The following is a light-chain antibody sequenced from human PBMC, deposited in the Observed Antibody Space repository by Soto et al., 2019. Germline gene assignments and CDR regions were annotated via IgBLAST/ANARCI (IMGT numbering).Light chain of an antibody. CDR3: QQYGSSPRT. CDR2: GAS. Sequence: VLTQSPGTLSLSPGERATLSCRASQSVSSSYLAWYQQKPGQAPRLLIYGASSRATGIPDRFSGSGSGTDFTLTISRLEPEDFAVYYCQQYGSSPRTFGQGTRVDIK. CDR1: QSVSSSY. J-gene: IGKJ1*01. V-gene: IGKV3-20*01.